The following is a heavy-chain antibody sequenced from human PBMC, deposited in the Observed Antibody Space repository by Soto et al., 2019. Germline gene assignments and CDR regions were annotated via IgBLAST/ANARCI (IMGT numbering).Heavy chain of an antibody. CDR3: AREKVGYFDY. Sequence: ASVKVSCKTSGYSFTAYDINWVRQAPGQGLEWMGWMNPNSGNTEYAEKFQGRVSMTSTPSINTAFLELSSLTSEDTAVYYCAREKVGYFDYWGQGTPVTV. V-gene: IGHV1-8*01. CDR2: MNPNSGNT. D-gene: IGHD1-26*01. CDR1: GYSFTAYD. J-gene: IGHJ4*02.